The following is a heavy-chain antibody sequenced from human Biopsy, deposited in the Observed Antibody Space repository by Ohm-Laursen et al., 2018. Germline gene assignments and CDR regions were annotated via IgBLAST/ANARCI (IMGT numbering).Heavy chain of an antibody. Sequence: SLRLSCTASGFTFNNYGMQWVRQAPGKGLVWVARINSDGSYTTNVDSVKGRFTTSRDNAKNSLYLQMNSLRAEDTAVYYCARAYPPPGRRLVVVAGDFDCWGQGTRVTVSS. V-gene: IGHV3-74*03. J-gene: IGHJ4*02. D-gene: IGHD2-15*01. CDR3: ARAYPPPGRRLVVVAGDFDC. CDR1: GFTFNNYG. CDR2: INSDGSYT.